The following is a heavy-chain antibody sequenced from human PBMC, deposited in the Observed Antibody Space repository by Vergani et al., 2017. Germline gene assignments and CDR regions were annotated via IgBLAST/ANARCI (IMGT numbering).Heavy chain of an antibody. J-gene: IGHJ4*02. V-gene: IGHV1-2*02. CDR2: INPNSGGT. D-gene: IGHD2-2*02. CDR1: GYTFTGYY. Sequence: QVQLVQSGAEVKKPGASVKVSCKASGYTFTGYYMHWVRQASGQGLEWMGWINPNSGGTNYAQKFQGRVTMTRDTSISTAYMELSRLRSDDTAVYYCARDGCSSTICYTDFGLDYWGQGTLVTVSS. CDR3: ARDGCSSTICYTDFGLDY.